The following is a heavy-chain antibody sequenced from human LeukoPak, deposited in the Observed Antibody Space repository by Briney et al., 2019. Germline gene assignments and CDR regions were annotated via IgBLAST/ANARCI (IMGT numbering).Heavy chain of an antibody. CDR3: ARDPGERPADNYYYGMDV. V-gene: IGHV1-18*04. D-gene: IGHD2-2*01. CDR1: GYTFTSYG. CDR2: ISAYYGNT. J-gene: IGHJ6*04. Sequence: ASVKVSCKASGYTFTSYGISWVRQAPGQGLEWMGWISAYYGNTNYAQKLQGRVTMTTDTSTSTAYMELRSLRSDDTAVYYCARDPGERPADNYYYGMDVWGKGTTVTVSS.